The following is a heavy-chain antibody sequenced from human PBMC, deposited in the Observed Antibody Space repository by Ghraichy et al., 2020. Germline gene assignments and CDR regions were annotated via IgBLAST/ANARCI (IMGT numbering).Heavy chain of an antibody. Sequence: GESLNISCAASGFTLRSHWMSWVRQAPGKGLEWVANIKQDGSEKLYVDSVKGRFTISRDNAENSLYLQMNSLRAEDTAVYYCARDDYALGVGDYWGQGTMVTVSS. D-gene: IGHD4/OR15-4a*01. V-gene: IGHV3-7*03. CDR3: ARDDYALGVGDY. J-gene: IGHJ4*02. CDR2: IKQDGSEK. CDR1: GFTLRSHW.